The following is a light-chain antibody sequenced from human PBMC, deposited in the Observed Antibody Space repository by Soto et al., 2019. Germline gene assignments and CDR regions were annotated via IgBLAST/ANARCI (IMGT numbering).Light chain of an antibody. CDR2: GVS. Sequence: DIQMTQSPSTLSASVGDRVTITCRASQTINNRLAWYQQKPGKAPKLLIFGVSTLESGVPSRFSGSGSGTEFTLTISSLQPDDFATYYCQHYNSYSEAFGQGTKVDI. V-gene: IGKV1-5*01. CDR3: QHYNSYSEA. CDR1: QTINNR. J-gene: IGKJ1*01.